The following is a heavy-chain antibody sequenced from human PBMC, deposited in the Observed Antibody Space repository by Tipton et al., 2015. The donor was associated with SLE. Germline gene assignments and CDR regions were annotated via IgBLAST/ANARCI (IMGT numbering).Heavy chain of an antibody. CDR3: WGYYNYGMDV. D-gene: IGHD3-16*01. J-gene: IGHJ6*02. CDR2: INHSGST. CDR1: GVSFSDYY. V-gene: IGHV4-34*03. Sequence: TLSLTCTVNGVSFSDYYWTWIRQAPGKGPEWIGQINHSGSTSYNPSLKSRVTISVDRSKNQFSLKLSSVTAADTAVYFCWGYYNYGMDVWGQGTTVTVSS.